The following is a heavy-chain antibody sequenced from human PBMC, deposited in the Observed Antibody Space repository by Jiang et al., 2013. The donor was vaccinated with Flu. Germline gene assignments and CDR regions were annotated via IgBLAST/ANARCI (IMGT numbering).Heavy chain of an antibody. Sequence: PGLVKPSXTLSLTCTVSGGSISSYYWSWIRQPPGRGLEWIGYIYDSGSTNYNPSLKSRVTISVDTSKNQFSLKLTSVTAADTAMYYCARQRLRLGDFEYWGQGTLVTVS. CDR2: IYDSGST. J-gene: IGHJ4*02. V-gene: IGHV4-59*01. D-gene: IGHD3-16*01. CDR3: ARQRLRLGDFEY. CDR1: GGSISSYY.